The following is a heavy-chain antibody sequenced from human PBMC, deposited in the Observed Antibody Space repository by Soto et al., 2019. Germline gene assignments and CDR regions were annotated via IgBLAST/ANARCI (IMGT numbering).Heavy chain of an antibody. CDR3: ARVKGGGYGSGYYYGMDV. V-gene: IGHV3-21*01. CDR1: GFTFGSYS. Sequence: GGSLRLSCAASGFTFGSYSMNWVRQAPGKGLEWVSSISSSSYIYYADSVKGRFTISRDNAKNSLYPQMNSLRAEDTAVYYCARVKGGGYGSGYYYGMDVWGQGTTVTVSS. J-gene: IGHJ6*02. D-gene: IGHD3-10*01. CDR2: ISSSSYI.